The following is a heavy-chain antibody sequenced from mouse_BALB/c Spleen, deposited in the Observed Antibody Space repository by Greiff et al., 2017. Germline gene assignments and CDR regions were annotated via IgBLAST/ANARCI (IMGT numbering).Heavy chain of an antibody. J-gene: IGHJ4*01. CDR1: GFSLTSYG. V-gene: IGHV2-2*01. CDR3: AREEVPYYYAMDY. D-gene: IGHD2-14*01. CDR2: IWSGGST. Sequence: QVQLQQSGPGLVQPSQSLSITCTVSGFSLTSYGVHWVRQSPGKGLEWLGVIWSGGSTDYNAAFISRLSISKDNSKSQVFFKMNSLQTDDTARYYCAREEVPYYYAMDYWGQGTSVTVSS.